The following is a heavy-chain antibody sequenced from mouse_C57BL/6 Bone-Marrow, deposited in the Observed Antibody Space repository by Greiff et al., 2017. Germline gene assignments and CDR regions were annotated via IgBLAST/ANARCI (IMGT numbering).Heavy chain of an antibody. CDR3: ARLTTPVLYV. D-gene: IGHD1-1*01. V-gene: IGHV5-4*01. Sequence: EVQLVESGGGLVKPGGSLKLSCAASGFTFSSYAMSWVRQTPEKRLEWVATISDGGSYTYYPDNVKGRFTISRDNAKNNLYLQMSHLKSEDTAMYYCARLTTPVLYVWGTGTTVTVSS. CDR2: ISDGGSYT. CDR1: GFTFSSYA. J-gene: IGHJ1*03.